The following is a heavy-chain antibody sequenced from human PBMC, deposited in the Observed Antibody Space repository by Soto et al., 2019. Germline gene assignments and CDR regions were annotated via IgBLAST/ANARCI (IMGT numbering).Heavy chain of an antibody. Sequence: SGPTLVNPTQTLTLTCTFSGFSLNTSGVGVGWIRQPPGKALEWLALIYWNDDKRYSPSLKSRLTITKDTSKNQVVLTMTNMDPVDTATYYCAHRRDYYDFWSGYYSKWGQGTLVTVSS. J-gene: IGHJ4*02. V-gene: IGHV2-5*01. CDR1: GFSLNTSGVG. CDR3: AHRRDYYDFWSGYYSK. D-gene: IGHD3-3*01. CDR2: IYWNDDK.